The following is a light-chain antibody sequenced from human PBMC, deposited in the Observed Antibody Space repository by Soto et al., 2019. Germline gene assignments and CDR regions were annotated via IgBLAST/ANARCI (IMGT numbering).Light chain of an antibody. J-gene: IGKJ1*01. CDR3: KQYNNWPPWT. CDR2: GAS. Sequence: EIVMTQSPATLSVSPGERATLSCRASQSVSSNLAWYQQKPGQAPRLLIYGASTRATGIPARFSGSGSGTEFTCTICIRQSEDFAVYYCKQYNNWPPWTFGQGTKVQIK. CDR1: QSVSSN. V-gene: IGKV3-15*01.